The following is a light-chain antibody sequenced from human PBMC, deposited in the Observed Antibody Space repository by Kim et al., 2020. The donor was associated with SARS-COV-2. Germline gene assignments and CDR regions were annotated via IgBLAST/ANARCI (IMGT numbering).Light chain of an antibody. V-gene: IGKV1-39*01. CDR1: QSIRSY. CDR2: VSF. J-gene: IGKJ2*01. Sequence: GDRVTITCRASQSIRSYLNWYKQKPGKAPKLLIYVSFSLHSGVPSRFSGSVSGTDSTLTTSGPQPVDCATYYCQYTHTIPYTLRHGSKL. CDR3: QYTHTIPYT.